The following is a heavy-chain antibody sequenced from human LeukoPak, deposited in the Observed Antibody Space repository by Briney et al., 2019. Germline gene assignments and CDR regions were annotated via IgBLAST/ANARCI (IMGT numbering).Heavy chain of an antibody. V-gene: IGHV3-33*08. D-gene: IGHD3-3*01. J-gene: IGHJ6*02. Sequence: PGGSLRLSCAASGFTFSSYAMHWVRQAPGKGLEWVAVIWYDGSNKYYADSVKGRFTISRDNSKNTLYLQMNSLRAEDTAVYYCARDLYYDFWSGYYEYGMDVWGQGTTVTVSS. CDR3: ARDLYYDFWSGYYEYGMDV. CDR2: IWYDGSNK. CDR1: GFTFSSYA.